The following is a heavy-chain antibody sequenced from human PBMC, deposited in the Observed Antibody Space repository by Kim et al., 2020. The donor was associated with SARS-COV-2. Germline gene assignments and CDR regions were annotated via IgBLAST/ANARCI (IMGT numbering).Heavy chain of an antibody. D-gene: IGHD6-19*01. CDR3: ARGRSRGWAY. CDR2: SPI. Sequence: SPIYYADSGRGRFTISRDTANSALFLQMSSLRPEDTAVYYCARGRSRGWAYWGQGALVSVSS. V-gene: IGHV3-11*01. J-gene: IGHJ4*02.